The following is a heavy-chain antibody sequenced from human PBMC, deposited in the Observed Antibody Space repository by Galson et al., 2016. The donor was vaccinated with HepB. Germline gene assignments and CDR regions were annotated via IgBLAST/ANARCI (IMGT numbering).Heavy chain of an antibody. D-gene: IGHD2-21*01. CDR2: ISSSISYI. J-gene: IGHJ4*02. CDR3: ARRGLIMVGTFDY. Sequence: SLRLSCAASGFTFSTYAIHWVRQAPGKGLEWVSFISSSISYIYYADSVKGRFTISRDNAKNSLYLQINSLRAEDTAVYYCARRGLIMVGTFDYWGQGTLVTVSS. CDR1: GFTFSTYA. V-gene: IGHV3-21*01.